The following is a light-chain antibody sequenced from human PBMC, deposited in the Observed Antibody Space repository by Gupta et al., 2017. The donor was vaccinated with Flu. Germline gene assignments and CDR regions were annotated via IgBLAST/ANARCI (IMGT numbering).Light chain of an antibody. Sequence: PSSLSASVGDRVTITCRASQSISSYLNWYQQKPGKAPKLLLYAASSLQSGVPSRFSGSGSGTDFTLTISSLQPEDFATYYCQQSYSTLFTFGPGTKVDIK. CDR3: QQSYSTLFT. CDR2: AAS. J-gene: IGKJ3*01. CDR1: QSISSY. V-gene: IGKV1-39*01.